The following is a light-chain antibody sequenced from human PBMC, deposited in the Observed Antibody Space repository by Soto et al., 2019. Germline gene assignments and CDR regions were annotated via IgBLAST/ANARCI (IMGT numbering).Light chain of an antibody. CDR2: DSS. V-gene: IGKV1-5*01. CDR3: QQYDRSSIT. CDR1: QSISTW. J-gene: IGKJ5*01. Sequence: DIQMTQAPSTLSASVGDRVTITCRASQSISTWLAWYQLKPGRAPKLLLYDSSSLGSGVPSRFSGSGSGTEFSLTISSLQADDFATYYCQQYDRSSITVGQGTRLEIK.